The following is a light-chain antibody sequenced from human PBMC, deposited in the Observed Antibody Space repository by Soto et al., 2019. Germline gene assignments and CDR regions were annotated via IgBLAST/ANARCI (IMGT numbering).Light chain of an antibody. CDR3: QRYNSYTWT. CDR1: QTISSW. Sequence: DIQMTQSPSTLSGSVGDRVTITCRTSQTISSWLAWYQQKPGKAPKLLIYKASTLKSGVPSRFSGSGSGTEFTLTISSLQPDDFATYYCQRYNSYTWTFGQGTKVEIK. V-gene: IGKV1-5*03. CDR2: KAS. J-gene: IGKJ1*01.